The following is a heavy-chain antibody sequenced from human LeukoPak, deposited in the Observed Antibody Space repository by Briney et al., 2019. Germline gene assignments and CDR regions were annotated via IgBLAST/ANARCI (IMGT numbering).Heavy chain of an antibody. CDR3: ANHLACGSTSCPSFDY. V-gene: IGHV3-7*01. J-gene: IGHJ4*02. Sequence: PGGSLRLSCAASGFTFSIYWMNWVRQAPGKGLEWVANIKQDGSEKYYVDSVKGRFTISRDNAKNSLYLQMNSLRAEDTAVYYCANHLACGSTSCPSFDYWGQGTLVTVSS. CDR1: GFTFSIYW. CDR2: IKQDGSEK. D-gene: IGHD2-2*01.